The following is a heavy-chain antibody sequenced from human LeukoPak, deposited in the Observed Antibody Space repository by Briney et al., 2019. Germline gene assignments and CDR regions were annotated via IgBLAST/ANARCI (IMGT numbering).Heavy chain of an antibody. CDR3: ARAYCSSTSCPRGRNGMDV. CDR1: GFTFINCA. Sequence: GGSLRLSCAASGFTFINCAMNWVRQAPGKGLEWVSYISSSGHTIYYADSVKGRFTISRDNAKNSLYLQMNSLRAEDTAVYYCARAYCSSTSCPRGRNGMDVWGQGTTVTVSS. V-gene: IGHV3-48*03. J-gene: IGHJ6*02. D-gene: IGHD2-2*01. CDR2: ISSSGHTI.